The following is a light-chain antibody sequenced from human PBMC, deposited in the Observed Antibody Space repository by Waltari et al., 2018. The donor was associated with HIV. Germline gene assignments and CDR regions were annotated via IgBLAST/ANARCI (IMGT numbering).Light chain of an antibody. CDR1: QSLLNSNGFNY. J-gene: IGKJ5*01. V-gene: IGKV2-28*01. CDR3: MQALQTPLIT. Sequence: DIVMTQSPLSLPVTPGEPASISCRSSQSLLNSNGFNYLDWYLQKPGQSARLLIYLGSDRAPGVPDRFSGSGSGTDFTLKISRVEAEDVGVYYCMQALQTPLITFGQGTRLEIK. CDR2: LGS.